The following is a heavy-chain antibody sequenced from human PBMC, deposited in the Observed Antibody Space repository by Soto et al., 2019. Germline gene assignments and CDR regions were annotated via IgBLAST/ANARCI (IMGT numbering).Heavy chain of an antibody. D-gene: IGHD3-10*01. CDR2: TRSKANSYAT. CDR1: GFTFSGSA. CDR3: TTHYYGSGSLI. Sequence: GSLILSFAASGFTFSGSAMHLVRQASGKGLEWVGRTRSKANSYATAYAASVKGRFTISRDDSKNTAYLQMNSLKTEDTAVYYCTTHYYGSGSLIWGQGTMVTV. V-gene: IGHV3-73*01. J-gene: IGHJ3*02.